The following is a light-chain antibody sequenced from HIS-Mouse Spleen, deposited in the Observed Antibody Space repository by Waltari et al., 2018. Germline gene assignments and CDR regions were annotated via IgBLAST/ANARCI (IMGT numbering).Light chain of an antibody. CDR2: EVS. CDR3: SLYTSSSTLV. Sequence: QSALTQPPSVSGSPGQSVTISCTGTSSDVGSYNRVSWYQQPPGTAPKLMIYEVSKRPAGVPDRVAGAKSGNTASLTISGLQAEDEADYYCSLYTSSSTLVFGGGTKLTVL. V-gene: IGLV2-18*01. CDR1: SSDVGSYNR. J-gene: IGLJ2*01.